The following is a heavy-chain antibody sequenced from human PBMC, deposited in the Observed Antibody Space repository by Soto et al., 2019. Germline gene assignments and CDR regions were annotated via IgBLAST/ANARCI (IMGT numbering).Heavy chain of an antibody. CDR3: ATAPMIQYYDSSGYLPYYFDY. V-gene: IGHV3-33*01. Sequence: QVQLVESGGGVVQPGRSLRLSCAASGFTFSSYGMHWVRQAPGKGLEWVAVIWYDGSNKYYADSVKGRFTISRDNSKNTLYLQMNSLRADDTAVYYCATAPMIQYYDSSGYLPYYFDYWGQGTLVTVSS. D-gene: IGHD3-22*01. CDR1: GFTFSSYG. CDR2: IWYDGSNK. J-gene: IGHJ4*02.